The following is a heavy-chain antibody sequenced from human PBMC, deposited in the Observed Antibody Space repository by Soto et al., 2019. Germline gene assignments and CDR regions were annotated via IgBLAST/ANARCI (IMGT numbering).Heavy chain of an antibody. CDR2: IIPIFGTA. V-gene: IGHV1-69*01. Sequence: QVQLVQSGAEVKKPGSSVKVSCKASGGTFSSYAISWVRQAPGQGLEWMGGIIPIFGTAHYAQKFQGKVTNTADESTRTAYLELSSLRSEDTAVYYCARVTRGSLGDINDYWGQGTLVTVSS. D-gene: IGHD1-20*01. CDR1: GGTFSSYA. J-gene: IGHJ4*02. CDR3: ARVTRGSLGDINDY.